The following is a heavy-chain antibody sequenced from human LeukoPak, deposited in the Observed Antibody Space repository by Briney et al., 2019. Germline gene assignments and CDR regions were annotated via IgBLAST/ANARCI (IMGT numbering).Heavy chain of an antibody. V-gene: IGHV3-30*03. D-gene: IGHD3-10*01. CDR2: ISYDGSNK. J-gene: IGHJ4*02. CDR3: AETYYYGSGNQPFDY. CDR1: GGSLSSYY. Sequence: PSETLSLTCAVYGGSLSSYYWTWVRQAPGKGLEWVAFISYDGSNKYYADSVKGRFTISRDNSKNTLHLQMDSLRAEDTAVYYCAETYYYGSGNQPFDYWGQGTLVTVSS.